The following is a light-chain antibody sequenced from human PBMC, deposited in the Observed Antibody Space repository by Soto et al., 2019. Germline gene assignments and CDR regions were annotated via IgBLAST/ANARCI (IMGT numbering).Light chain of an antibody. CDR3: CSYAGSSTV. Sequence: QSVLTQPASVSGSPGQSITISCTGTSIDFGIYHLVSWYQQHPGKAPKLMICEVSKRPSGFSNRFSGSKSGNTASLTISGLQAEDEADYYCCSYAGSSTVFGTGTKVTVL. V-gene: IGLV2-23*02. J-gene: IGLJ1*01. CDR1: SIDFGIYHL. CDR2: EVS.